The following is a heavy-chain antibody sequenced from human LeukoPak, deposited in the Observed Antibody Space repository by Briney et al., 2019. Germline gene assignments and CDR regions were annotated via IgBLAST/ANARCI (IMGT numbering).Heavy chain of an antibody. D-gene: IGHD5-24*01. Sequence: GGSLRLSCAASGFTFSSYSMNWVRQAPGKGLEWVSSISSSSSYIYYADSVKGRFTISRANAKNSLYLQMNSLRAEDTAVYYCARDRGMATVPDYWGQGTLVTVSS. CDR1: GFTFSSYS. V-gene: IGHV3-21*01. CDR3: ARDRGMATVPDY. CDR2: ISSSSSYI. J-gene: IGHJ4*02.